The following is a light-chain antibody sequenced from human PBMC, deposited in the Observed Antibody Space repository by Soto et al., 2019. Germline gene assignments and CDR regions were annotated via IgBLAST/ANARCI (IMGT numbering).Light chain of an antibody. Sequence: EIVLTQSPGTLSLSPGERATLSCMASQSVSSSYLAWYQQKPGHAPRLLIYGASSRATGIPDRFSGSGSGTDFTLTISRLEPEDFAVYYCQQYGSSPFTFGPGTKVDIK. CDR1: QSVSSSY. J-gene: IGKJ3*01. CDR3: QQYGSSPFT. V-gene: IGKV3-20*01. CDR2: GAS.